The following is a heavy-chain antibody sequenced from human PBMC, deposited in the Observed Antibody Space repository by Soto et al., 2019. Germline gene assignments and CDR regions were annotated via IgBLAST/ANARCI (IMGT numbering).Heavy chain of an antibody. J-gene: IGHJ4*02. CDR3: AGDRHAYSYYVSFDY. Sequence: ASVKVSCKASGYTFTSYGISWVRQAPGQGLEWMGWISAYNGNTNYAQKLQGRVTMTTDTSTSTAYMELRSLRSDDTAVYYCAGDRHAYSYYVSFDYWGQGTQVTVSS. D-gene: IGHD4-4*01. V-gene: IGHV1-18*01. CDR1: GYTFTSYG. CDR2: ISAYNGNT.